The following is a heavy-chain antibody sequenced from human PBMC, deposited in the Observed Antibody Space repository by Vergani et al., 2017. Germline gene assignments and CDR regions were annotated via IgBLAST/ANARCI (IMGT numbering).Heavy chain of an antibody. CDR1: GGSIRSYY. CDR3: ARIGSSWYDY. Sequence: QVQLQASGPGLVKPSETLSLTCTVSGGSIRSYYWSWIRQPPGKGLEWIGYIYYSGSTNYNPSIKSRVTISVDTSKNQFSLKLSSVTAADTAVYYCARIGSSWYDYWGQGTLVTVSS. CDR2: IYYSGST. D-gene: IGHD6-13*01. J-gene: IGHJ4*02. V-gene: IGHV4-59*01.